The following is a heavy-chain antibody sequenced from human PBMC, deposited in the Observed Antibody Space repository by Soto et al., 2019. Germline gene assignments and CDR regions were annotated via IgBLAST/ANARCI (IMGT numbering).Heavy chain of an antibody. CDR2: IIPIFGTA. J-gene: IGHJ4*02. CDR1: GGTFSSYA. Sequence: SVKVSGKAYGGTFSSYAISWVRQAPGQGLEWMGGIIPIFGTANYAQKFQGRVTITADESTSTAYMELSSLRSEDTAVYYCARDDGYKRRAHFDYWGQGTLVTVSS. V-gene: IGHV1-69*13. CDR3: ARDDGYKRRAHFDY. D-gene: IGHD5-12*01.